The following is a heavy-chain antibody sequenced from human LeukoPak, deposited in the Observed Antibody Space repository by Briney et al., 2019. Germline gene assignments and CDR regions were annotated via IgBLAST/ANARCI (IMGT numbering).Heavy chain of an antibody. CDR3: ARHYSSGWDFDY. CDR2: IYYSGST. V-gene: IGHV4-59*08. J-gene: IGHJ4*02. D-gene: IGHD6-19*01. Sequence: SETLSLTCTVSGGSISSYYWSWIRQPPGKGLEWIGYIYYSGSTNYNPSLKSRVTISVDTSKNQFSLYLSSVTAADTAVYYCARHYSSGWDFDYWGQGTLVTVSS. CDR1: GGSISSYY.